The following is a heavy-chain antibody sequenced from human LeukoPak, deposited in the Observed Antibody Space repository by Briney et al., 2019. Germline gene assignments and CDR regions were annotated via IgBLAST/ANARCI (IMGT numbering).Heavy chain of an antibody. D-gene: IGHD6-19*01. CDR2: ISGSGANT. CDR1: GFTFGSYA. V-gene: IGHV3-23*01. J-gene: IGHJ5*02. CDR3: AKGSGPNHFNWFDP. Sequence: PGGSLRLSCAASGFTFGSYAMTWVRQAPGQGLEWISAISGSGANTYYADSVQGRFIISRDNSKNTLYLQMKSLRVEDTALYYCAKGSGPNHFNWFDPWGQGTLVTVSS.